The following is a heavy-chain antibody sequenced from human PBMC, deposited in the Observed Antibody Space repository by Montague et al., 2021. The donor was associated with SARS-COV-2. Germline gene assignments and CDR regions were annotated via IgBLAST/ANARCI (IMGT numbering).Heavy chain of an antibody. CDR3: VSDRGQTYYDILTGRAVYAGGSYGMDV. D-gene: IGHD3-9*01. CDR1: GGSVSRGCYY. CDR2: IYYSGST. V-gene: IGHV4-61*01. J-gene: IGHJ6*02. Sequence: SETLSLTCTVSGGSVSRGCYYWSWIRQPPGKGLECNEYIYYSGSTNSXPSLQSRVTISVDTSKNQFSLKLSSVTAADTAVYYCVSDRGQTYYDILTGRAVYAGGSYGMDVWGQGATVTVSS.